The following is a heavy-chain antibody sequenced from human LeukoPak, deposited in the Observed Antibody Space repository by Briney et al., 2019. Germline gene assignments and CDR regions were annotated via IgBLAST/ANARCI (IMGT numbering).Heavy chain of an antibody. CDR1: GFTFSSYG. Sequence: GGSLRLSCAASGFTFSSYGMHWVRQAPGKGLEWVAFIRYDGSNKYYADSVKGRFTISRDNSKNTLYLQMNSLRAEDTAVYYCAKLTEAAGKWDHYYYYMDVWGKGTTVTISS. CDR3: AKLTEAAGKWDHYYYYMDV. CDR2: IRYDGSNK. V-gene: IGHV3-30*02. J-gene: IGHJ6*03. D-gene: IGHD6-13*01.